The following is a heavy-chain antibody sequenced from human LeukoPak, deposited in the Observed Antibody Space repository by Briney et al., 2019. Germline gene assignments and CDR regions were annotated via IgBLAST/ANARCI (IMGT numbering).Heavy chain of an antibody. D-gene: IGHD1-26*01. CDR2: ISSSGSTI. V-gene: IGHV3-11*04. CDR1: GGSISSSSYY. Sequence: KPSETLSLTCTVSGGSISSSSYYWGWIRQPPGKGLEWVSYISSSGSTIYYADSVKGRFTISRDNAKNSLYLQMNSLRAEDTAVYYCARAGSGRSPDWFDPWGQGTLVTVSS. CDR3: ARAGSGRSPDWFDP. J-gene: IGHJ5*02.